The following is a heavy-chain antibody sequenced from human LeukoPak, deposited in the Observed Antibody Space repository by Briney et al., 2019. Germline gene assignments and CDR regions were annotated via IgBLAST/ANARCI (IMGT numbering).Heavy chain of an antibody. CDR3: AKDGEAASITASSWFDP. CDR1: GFTFDDYA. J-gene: IGHJ5*02. Sequence: GRSLRLSCAASGFTFDDYAMHWVRQAPGKGLERVSGISWNSGSIGYADSVKGRFTISRDNAKNSLYLQMNSLRAEDTALYYCAKDGEAASITASSWFDPWGQGTLVTVSS. CDR2: ISWNSGSI. D-gene: IGHD3-10*01. V-gene: IGHV3-9*01.